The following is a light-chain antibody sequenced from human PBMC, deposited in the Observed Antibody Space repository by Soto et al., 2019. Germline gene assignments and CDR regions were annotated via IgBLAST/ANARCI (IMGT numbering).Light chain of an antibody. J-gene: IGLJ1*01. CDR2: RNA. CDR3: SSYTSSITYV. V-gene: IGLV1-44*01. Sequence: QSVLTQPPSAYGTPGQRITISCSGSSSNVGSNTVNWYQQVPGVAPKLLIYRNAQRPSGVPDRFSGSKSGTSASLVISGLQSGDEADYYCSSYTSSITYVFGTGTKVTVL. CDR1: SSNVGSNT.